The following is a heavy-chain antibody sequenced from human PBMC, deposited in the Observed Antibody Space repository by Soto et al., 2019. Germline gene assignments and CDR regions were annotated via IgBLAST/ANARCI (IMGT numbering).Heavy chain of an antibody. V-gene: IGHV3-30*18. Sequence: GGSLRLSCEASGFIFSRYGMRWVRQAPGKGLEWVAVTSYDGSNKYYAESVKGRFIISRDKSENTLYLQMNSLRAEDTAVYYCAKDLGSGKPYYYYAMDVWGQGTTVTVSS. D-gene: IGHD3-10*01. CDR3: AKDLGSGKPYYYYAMDV. CDR2: TSYDGSNK. CDR1: GFIFSRYG. J-gene: IGHJ6*02.